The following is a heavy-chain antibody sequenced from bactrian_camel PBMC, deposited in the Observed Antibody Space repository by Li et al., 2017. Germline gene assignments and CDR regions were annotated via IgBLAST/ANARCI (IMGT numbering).Heavy chain of an antibody. V-gene: IGHV3S55*01. J-gene: IGHJ4*01. CDR1: GLTYSRYC. CDR2: LDTDGRT. CDR3: AATYPCPYRIQPLLAGTYNY. Sequence: HVQLVESGGGSVQAGGSLRLSCAASGLTYSRYCMGWFRQGPGNEREAVAILDTDGRTTYTDSVKGRFTVSHDNAKNTVYLQMNSLKSDDTAMCYCAATYPCPYRIQPLLAGTYNYWGQGTQVTVS.